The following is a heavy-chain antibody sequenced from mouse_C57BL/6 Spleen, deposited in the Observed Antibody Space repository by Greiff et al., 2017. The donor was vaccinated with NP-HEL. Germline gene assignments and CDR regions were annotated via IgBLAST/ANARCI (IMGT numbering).Heavy chain of an antibody. CDR1: GYTFTDYE. D-gene: IGHD2-4*01. Sequence: QVQLQQPGAELVRPGASVTLSCKASGYTFTDYEMHWVKQTPVHGLEWIGAIDPETGGTAYNQKFKGKAILTADKSSSAAYMELRSLTSEDSAVYYCTRGRDYGGYAMDYWGQGTSVTVSS. CDR2: IDPETGGT. V-gene: IGHV1-15*01. CDR3: TRGRDYGGYAMDY. J-gene: IGHJ4*01.